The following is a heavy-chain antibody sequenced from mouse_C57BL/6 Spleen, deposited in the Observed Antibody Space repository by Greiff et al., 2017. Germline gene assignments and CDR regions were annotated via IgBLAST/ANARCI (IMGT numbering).Heavy chain of an antibody. CDR2: IDPSDSAT. CDR3: ARDYYSSYFDY. J-gene: IGHJ2*01. CDR1: GYTFTSYW. V-gene: IGHV1-52*01. D-gene: IGHD2-5*01. Sequence: QVQLQQPGAELVRPGSSVKLSCKASGYTFTSYWMHWVKQRPIQGLEWIGNIDPSDSATHYNQKFKDKATLTVDKSSSTAYMQLSSLTSEDSAVYYCARDYYSSYFDYWGQGTTLTVSS.